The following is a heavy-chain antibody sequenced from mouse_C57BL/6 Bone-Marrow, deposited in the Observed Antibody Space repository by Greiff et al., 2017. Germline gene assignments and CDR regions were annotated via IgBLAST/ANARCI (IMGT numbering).Heavy chain of an antibody. V-gene: IGHV14-2*01. CDR2: IDPEDGET. Sequence: VQLQQSGAELVKPGASVKLSCTASGFNIKDYYMHWVKQRTEQGLEWIGRIDPEDGETNNAPKFQGKATITADTSSNTAYLQLSSLTPEDTAVYYWARGNSKVYFSVWGTGTTVTVSS. CDR3: ARGNSKVYFSV. D-gene: IGHD2-5*01. CDR1: GFNIKDYY. J-gene: IGHJ1*03.